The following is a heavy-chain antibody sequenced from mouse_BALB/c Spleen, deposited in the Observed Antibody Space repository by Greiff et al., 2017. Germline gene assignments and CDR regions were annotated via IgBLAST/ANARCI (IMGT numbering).Heavy chain of an antibody. D-gene: IGHD2-3*01. J-gene: IGHJ2*01. V-gene: IGHV14-3*02. CDR1: GFNIKDTY. CDR3: ARGIYDRYFDY. Sequence: EVQLQQSGAELVKPGASVKLSCTASGFNIKDTYMHWVKQRPEQGLEWIGRIDPANGNTKYDPKFQGKATITADTSSNTAYLQLSSLTSEDTAVYYCARGIYDRYFDYWGQGTTLTVSS. CDR2: IDPANGNT.